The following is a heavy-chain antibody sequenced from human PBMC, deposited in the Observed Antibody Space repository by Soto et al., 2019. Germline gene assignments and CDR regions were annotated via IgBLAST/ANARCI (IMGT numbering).Heavy chain of an antibody. J-gene: IGHJ4*02. CDR2: ISCNNGDA. CDR1: GYTFTNYG. V-gene: IGHV1-18*01. CDR3: ARDGDGSGRHYEY. Sequence: QVQLVQTGAEVKEPGASVKVSCKASGYTFTNYGISWVRQAPGNGPERMGWISCNNGDANYVQSLRGRVTMTTDTSTSSVYMELRSLRADDTAVYYCARDGDGSGRHYEYWGQGTLVTVSS. D-gene: IGHD3-10*01.